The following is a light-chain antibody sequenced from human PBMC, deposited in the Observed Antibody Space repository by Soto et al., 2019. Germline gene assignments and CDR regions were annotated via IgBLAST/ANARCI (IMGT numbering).Light chain of an antibody. CDR3: QQYGSSLYT. J-gene: IGKJ2*01. Sequence: EIVLTHSPGTLSLSPGERATLSCRASQSVSSSYLAWYQQQPGQAPRLLIYGASSRATGIPDRFSGSGSGTDFTLTISRLEPEDFAVYYCQQYGSSLYTFGQGTKLEIK. CDR2: GAS. CDR1: QSVSSSY. V-gene: IGKV3-20*01.